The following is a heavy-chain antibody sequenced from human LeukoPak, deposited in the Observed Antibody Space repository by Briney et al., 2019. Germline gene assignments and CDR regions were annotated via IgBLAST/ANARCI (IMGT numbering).Heavy chain of an antibody. D-gene: IGHD3-3*01. CDR2: INPNSGGT. CDR3: ARWGITIFGVVITPFDY. V-gene: IGHV1-2*02. Sequence: ASVKVSCKASGYTFTGYYMHWVRQAPGQGLEWMGWINPNSGGTNYAQKFQGRVTMTRDTSISTAYMELSRLRSDDTAVYYCARWGITIFGVVITPFDYWGQGTLVTVSS. CDR1: GYTFTGYY. J-gene: IGHJ4*02.